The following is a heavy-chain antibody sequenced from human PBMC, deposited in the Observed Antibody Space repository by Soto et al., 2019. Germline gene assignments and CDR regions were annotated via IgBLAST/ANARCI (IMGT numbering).Heavy chain of an antibody. V-gene: IGHV1-3*01. J-gene: IGHJ1*01. CDR2: INAGNGNT. CDR1: GYTFSSYA. D-gene: IGHD6-13*01. CDR3: AREGQSLSSRWREYFQP. Sequence: ASVKVSCKASGYTFSSYAMHWVRQAPGQRLEWMGWINAGNGNTKCLEKFQGRVSITRDTSANTVYMELSSLRSEDTAVYYCAREGQSLSSRWREYFQPWGQGTLVTVYS.